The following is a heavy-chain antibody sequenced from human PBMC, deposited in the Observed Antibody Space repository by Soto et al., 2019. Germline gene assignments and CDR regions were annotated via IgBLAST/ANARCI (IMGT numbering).Heavy chain of an antibody. CDR2: IYYSGST. J-gene: IGHJ6*02. V-gene: IGHV4-59*12. CDR3: AGALYGSGVLDV. D-gene: IGHD3-10*01. CDR1: AGSLRNYF. Sequence: SETLFLPCSVSAGSLRNYFWTWVRQPPGKALEWIGTIYYSGSTTYNPSLKSRVTISVDTSKNQFSLKLGSVSAADTAVYFCAGALYGSGVLDVWGQGTTVTV.